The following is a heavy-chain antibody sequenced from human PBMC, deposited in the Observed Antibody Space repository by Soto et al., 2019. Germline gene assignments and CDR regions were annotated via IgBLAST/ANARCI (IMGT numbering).Heavy chain of an antibody. J-gene: IGHJ3*02. CDR2: INHSGST. Sequence: PSETLSLTCAVYGGCFSGYYWSWIRQPPGKGLEWIGEINHSGSTNYNPSLKSRVTISVDTSKNQFSLKLSSVTAADTAVYYCARSSSCKAATEDDAFDICRQRSMVPVS. V-gene: IGHV4-34*01. CDR3: ARSSSCKAATEDDAFDI. D-gene: IGHD2-15*01. CDR1: GGCFSGYY.